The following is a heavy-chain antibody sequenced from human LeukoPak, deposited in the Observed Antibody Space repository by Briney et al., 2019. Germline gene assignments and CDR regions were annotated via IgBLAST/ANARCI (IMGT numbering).Heavy chain of an antibody. CDR3: ARGGYCSSTSCSPDYYYYYCMDV. CDR2: INTNTGNP. V-gene: IGHV7-4-1*02. J-gene: IGHJ6*03. Sequence: ASVKVSCKASGYTFTSYAMNWVRQAPGQGLEWMGWINTNTGNPTYAQGFTGRFVFSLDTSVSTAYLQISSLKAEDTAVYYCARGGYCSSTSCSPDYYYYYCMDVWGKGTTVTVSS. CDR1: GYTFTSYA. D-gene: IGHD2-2*01.